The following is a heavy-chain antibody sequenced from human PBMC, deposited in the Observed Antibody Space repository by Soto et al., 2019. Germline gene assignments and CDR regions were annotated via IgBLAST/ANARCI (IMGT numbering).Heavy chain of an antibody. Sequence: GGSLRLSCAASGFTFSSYWMSWVRQAPGKGLEWVANIKQDGSEKYYVDSVRGRFTISRDNARKSLYLQMNSLRAEDTAVYYCATEQRDSGWYPNWFDTWGKGTLVTVSS. CDR1: GFTFSSYW. CDR3: ATEQRDSGWYPNWFDT. D-gene: IGHD6-13*01. CDR2: IKQDGSEK. V-gene: IGHV3-7*05. J-gene: IGHJ5*02.